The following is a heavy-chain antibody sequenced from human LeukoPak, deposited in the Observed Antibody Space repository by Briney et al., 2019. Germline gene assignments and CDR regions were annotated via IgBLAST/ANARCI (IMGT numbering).Heavy chain of an antibody. Sequence: SVKVSCKASGGTFSSYAISWVRQAPGQGLEWMGRIIPVLGIANYAQKFQGRVTITADKSTSTAYMELSSLRSEDTAVYYCARDTVPGGSPFWGDWGQGTLVTVSS. V-gene: IGHV1-69*04. D-gene: IGHD2/OR15-2a*01. CDR2: IIPVLGIA. J-gene: IGHJ4*02. CDR3: ARDTVPGGSPFWGD. CDR1: GGTFSSYA.